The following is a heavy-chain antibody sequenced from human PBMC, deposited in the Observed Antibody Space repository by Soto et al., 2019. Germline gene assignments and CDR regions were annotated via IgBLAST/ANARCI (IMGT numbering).Heavy chain of an antibody. CDR1: GFTFSSYN. V-gene: IGHV3-48*02. CDR2: ISRSSSII. Sequence: PGGSLRLSCASSGFTFSSYNMNLVRQAPGKGLEWVSYISRSSSIIYYADSVKGRFTISRDNAKNSLYLQMNSLRDEDTAVYYCAIHPNYGMDVWGQGTTVTVSS. J-gene: IGHJ6*02. CDR3: AIHPNYGMDV.